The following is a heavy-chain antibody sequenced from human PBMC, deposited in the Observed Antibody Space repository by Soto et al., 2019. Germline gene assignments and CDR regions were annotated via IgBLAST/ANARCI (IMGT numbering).Heavy chain of an antibody. D-gene: IGHD2-8*01. CDR3: ARADALLHS. CDR1: GFTFRNYA. Sequence: PGGSLRLSCAASGFTFRNYAINWVRQAPGKGLEGVALISSDGNNKYYANSVKGRFTVSRDNSKNTLSLQMNNLTTEDTAVHYFARADALLHSWGQGPLVTGS. J-gene: IGHJ4*02. V-gene: IGHV3-30-3*01. CDR2: ISSDGNNK.